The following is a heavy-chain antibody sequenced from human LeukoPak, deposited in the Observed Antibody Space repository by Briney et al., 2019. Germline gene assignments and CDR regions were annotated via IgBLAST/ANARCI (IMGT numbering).Heavy chain of an antibody. CDR2: IYTDGSST. Sequence: GSLRLSCAASGFPFSSYWMHWVRQAPGKGLVCVSRIYTDGSSTTYADSVKGRFTISRDNAKNTLYLQMNSLRAEDTAVYYCARGHPGFYDIYDYWGQGTLVTASS. D-gene: IGHD3-9*01. CDR1: GFPFSSYW. CDR3: ARGHPGFYDIYDY. V-gene: IGHV3-74*01. J-gene: IGHJ4*02.